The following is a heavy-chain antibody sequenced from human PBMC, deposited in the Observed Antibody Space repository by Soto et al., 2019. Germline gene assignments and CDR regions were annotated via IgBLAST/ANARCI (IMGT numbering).Heavy chain of an antibody. CDR2: ISAYNGNT. CDR1: GYTFTSYA. J-gene: IGHJ6*01. V-gene: IGHV1-18*01. CDR3: TRDSPPMHV. Sequence: QVQLVQSGAEVKKPGASVKVSCKASGYTFTSYAISWVRQAPGQGLEWMGWISAYNGNTNYAQKLQGRVTMTTDTATSTAYLELRTLRSDDTAVYNVTRDSPPMHVWAQGTTVTVSS.